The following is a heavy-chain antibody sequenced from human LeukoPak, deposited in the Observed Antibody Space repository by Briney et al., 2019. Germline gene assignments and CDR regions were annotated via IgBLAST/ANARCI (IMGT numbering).Heavy chain of an antibody. CDR3: ARAYRPYGDQRNFDP. Sequence: PSETLSLTCTVSGGSISSSSYYWGWIRQPPGKGLEWIGSIYYSGSTYYNPSLKSRVTISVDTSKNQFSLKLSSVTAADTAVYYCARAYRPYGDQRNFDPWGQGTLVTVSS. D-gene: IGHD4-17*01. CDR2: IYYSGST. J-gene: IGHJ5*02. CDR1: GGSISSSSYY. V-gene: IGHV4-39*07.